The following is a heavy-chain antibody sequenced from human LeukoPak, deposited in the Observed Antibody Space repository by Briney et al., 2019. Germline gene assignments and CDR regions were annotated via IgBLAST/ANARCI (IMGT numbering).Heavy chain of an antibody. Sequence: SETLSLTCTVSGGSLSTYFWTWIRQPPGKGLEWIGYIYYSGTTNYHPSLESRVTISVDTSKNQFSLKLSSVTAADTAVYYCARRGESYYFDYWGQGTLVTVSS. CDR3: ARRGESYYFDY. V-gene: IGHV4-59*08. CDR1: GGSLSTYF. CDR2: IYYSGTT. D-gene: IGHD3-16*01. J-gene: IGHJ4*02.